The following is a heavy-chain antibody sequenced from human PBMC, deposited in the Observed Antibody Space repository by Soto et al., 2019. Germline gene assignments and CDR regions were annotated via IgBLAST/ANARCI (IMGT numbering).Heavy chain of an antibody. CDR3: ARDLELGDTHYYSGMIV. V-gene: IGHV3-48*02. J-gene: IGHJ6*02. Sequence: GGSLRLSCAASGFTFSSYSMNWVRQAPGKGLEWVSYISSSSSTIYYADSVKGRFTISRDNAKNTLYLQMNSLRDEDTAVYYCARDLELGDTHYYSGMIVWGPGTLVTVS. CDR1: GFTFSSYS. D-gene: IGHD1-26*01. CDR2: ISSSSSTI.